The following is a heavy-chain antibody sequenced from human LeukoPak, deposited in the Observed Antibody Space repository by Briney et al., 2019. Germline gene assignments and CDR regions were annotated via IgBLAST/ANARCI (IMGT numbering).Heavy chain of an antibody. D-gene: IGHD5-24*01. J-gene: IGHJ3*02. CDR2: IIPILGIA. Sequence: GASVKVSCKASGYTFTGYYMHWVRQAPGQGLEWMGRIIPILGIANYAQKFQGRVTITADKSTSTAYMELSSLRSEDTAVYYCATEMATDLSHFDIWGQGTMVTVSS. CDR1: GYTFTGYY. CDR3: ATEMATDLSHFDI. V-gene: IGHV1-69*04.